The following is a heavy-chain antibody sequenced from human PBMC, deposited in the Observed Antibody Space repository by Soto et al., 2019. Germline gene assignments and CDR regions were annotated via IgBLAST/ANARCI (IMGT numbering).Heavy chain of an antibody. Sequence: GGSLRLSCAASGFTFSSYAMSWVRQAPGKGLEWVSAISGSGGSTCYADSVKGRFTISRDNSKNTLYLQMNSLRAEDTAVYYCATAVSSGWYVRGMDVWGQGTTVTVSS. V-gene: IGHV3-23*01. CDR3: ATAVSSGWYVRGMDV. D-gene: IGHD6-19*01. CDR2: ISGSGGST. J-gene: IGHJ6*02. CDR1: GFTFSSYA.